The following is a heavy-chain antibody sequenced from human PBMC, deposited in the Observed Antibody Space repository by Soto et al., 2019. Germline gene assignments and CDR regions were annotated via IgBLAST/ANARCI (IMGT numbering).Heavy chain of an antibody. CDR3: AKDLYILGYSGYDAGFDY. Sequence: GGSLRLSCAASGFTFSSYAMSWVRQAPGKGLEWVSAISGSGGSTYYADSVKGRFTISRDNSKNTLYLQMNSLRAEDTAVYYCAKDLYILGYSGYDAGFDYWGQGTLVTVSS. D-gene: IGHD5-12*01. V-gene: IGHV3-23*01. CDR1: GFTFSSYA. CDR2: ISGSGGST. J-gene: IGHJ4*02.